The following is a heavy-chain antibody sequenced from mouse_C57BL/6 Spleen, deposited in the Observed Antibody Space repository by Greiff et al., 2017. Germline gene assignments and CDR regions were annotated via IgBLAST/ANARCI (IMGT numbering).Heavy chain of an antibody. CDR1: GYTFTDYY. J-gene: IGHJ4*01. D-gene: IGHD1-1*01. CDR2: INPYNGGN. Sequence: EVQLQQSGPVLVKPGASVKMSCKASGYTFTDYYMNWVKQSHGKSLEWIGVINPYNGGNSYNQKFKGKATLTVDKSSSTAYMELNSLTSEDSAVYYCARQDSPLLRSPMDYWGQGTSVTVSS. CDR3: ARQDSPLLRSPMDY. V-gene: IGHV1-19*01.